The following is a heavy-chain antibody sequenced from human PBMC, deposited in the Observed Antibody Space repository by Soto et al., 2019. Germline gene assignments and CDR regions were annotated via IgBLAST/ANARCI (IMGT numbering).Heavy chain of an antibody. CDR3: ARDLSGGYCSGGSCHPTTIGPAFDP. V-gene: IGHV4-31*03. CDR1: GGSISSGGYY. J-gene: IGHJ5*02. CDR2: IYYSGST. D-gene: IGHD2-15*01. Sequence: SETLSLTCTVSGGSISSGGYYWSCIRQHPGKGLEWIGYIYYSGSTYYNPSLKSRVTISVDTSKNQFSLKLSSVTAADTAVYYCARDLSGGYCSGGSCHPTTIGPAFDPWGQGTLVTVSS.